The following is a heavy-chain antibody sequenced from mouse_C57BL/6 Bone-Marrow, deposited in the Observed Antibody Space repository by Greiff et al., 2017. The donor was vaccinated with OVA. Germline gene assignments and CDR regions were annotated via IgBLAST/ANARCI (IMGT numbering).Heavy chain of an antibody. D-gene: IGHD2-1*01. V-gene: IGHV1-80*01. Sequence: QVQLQQSGAELVKPGASVKISCKASGYAFSSYWMNWVKQRPGKGLEWIGQIYPGDGDTNYNGKLKGKATLTADKSSSTAYMQLSSLTSEDSAVYFCARKGAIYYGNFWFAYWGQGTLVTVSA. CDR3: ARKGAIYYGNFWFAY. J-gene: IGHJ3*01. CDR1: GYAFSSYW. CDR2: IYPGDGDT.